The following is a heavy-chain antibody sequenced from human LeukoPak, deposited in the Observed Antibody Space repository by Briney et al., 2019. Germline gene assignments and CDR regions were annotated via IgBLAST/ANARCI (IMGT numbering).Heavy chain of an antibody. D-gene: IGHD4-23*01. CDR3: ARDLRTPSDTNIAIDY. CDR2: IWYDGSNK. V-gene: IGHV3-33*01. J-gene: IGHJ4*02. Sequence: GRSLRLSCAASGFTFSSYGMHWVRQAPGKGLEWVAVIWYDGSNKYYADSVKGRFTISRDNAKNTLYLQMNSLRAEDTAVYYCARDLRTPSDTNIAIDYWGQGTLVTVSS. CDR1: GFTFSSYG.